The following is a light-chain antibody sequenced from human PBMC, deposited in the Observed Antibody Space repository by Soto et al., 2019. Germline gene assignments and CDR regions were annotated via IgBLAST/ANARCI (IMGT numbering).Light chain of an antibody. V-gene: IGLV1-40*01. CDR1: SSNIGAGYD. CDR3: QSYDSSLSAYV. CDR2: GNI. J-gene: IGLJ1*01. Sequence: QSVLAQPPSVSGAPGQKVTISCTGSSSNIGAGYDLHWYQQLPGTAPKLLLYGNINRPSGVPDRFSGPKSGTSASLAITGLQAEDEADYYCQSYDSSLSAYVFGTGTKVTVL.